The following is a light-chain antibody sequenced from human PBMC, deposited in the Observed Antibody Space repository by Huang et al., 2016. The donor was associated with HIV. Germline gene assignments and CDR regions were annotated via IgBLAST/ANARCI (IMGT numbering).Light chain of an antibody. J-gene: IGKJ2*01. CDR1: QSVNNF. CDR3: QQRSNWPHT. V-gene: IGKV3-11*01. Sequence: EIVLTQSPATLSLSPGERAPLSCRASQSVNNFISWHQQKPGQAPRLLIDDASNRAACIPARFSGSGSGTYFTLTISSLEPEDSAVYYCQQRSNWPHTFGQGTKLEIK. CDR2: DAS.